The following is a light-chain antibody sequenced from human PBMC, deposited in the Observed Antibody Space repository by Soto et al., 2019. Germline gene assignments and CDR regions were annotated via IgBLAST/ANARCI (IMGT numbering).Light chain of an antibody. V-gene: IGKV3-11*01. CDR1: QSVSTY. CDR2: AAS. CDR3: QQRSRWPWT. J-gene: IGKJ1*01. Sequence: EIVLTQSPATLSLSLGERATLSCRARQSVSTYLAWYQQKPGQAPRLLIYAASSRATALPDRFSGSGSGTDFTLTITSLEPEDLAIYYCQQRSRWPWTFGPGTRVEIK.